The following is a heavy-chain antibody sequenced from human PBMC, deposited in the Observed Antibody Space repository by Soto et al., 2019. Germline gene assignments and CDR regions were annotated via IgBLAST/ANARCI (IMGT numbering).Heavy chain of an antibody. V-gene: IGHV4-61*01. Sequence: SETLSLTCSVSSGSISSSLYYWSWIRQTPGKGLEWIGYVESSGRTEYKPSLASRVTLSLDSSQNQFSLTLRSVTTADRALYFCARGVYGAYLDYWGQGIPVTVSS. CDR1: SGSISSSLYY. D-gene: IGHD3-10*01. CDR3: ARGVYGAYLDY. J-gene: IGHJ4*02. CDR2: VESSGRT.